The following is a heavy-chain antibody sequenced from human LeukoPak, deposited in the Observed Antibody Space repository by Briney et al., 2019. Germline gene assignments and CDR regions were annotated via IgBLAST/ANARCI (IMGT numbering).Heavy chain of an antibody. CDR3: ASSSYSSSVQGRVY. CDR2: ISSSSSYI. Sequence: GGSLRLSCAASGFTFSSYSMNWVRQAPGKGLEWVSSISSSSSYISYADSVKGRFTISRDNAKNSLYLQMNSLRAEDTAVYYCASSSYSSSVQGRVYWGQGTLVTVSS. D-gene: IGHD6-13*01. CDR1: GFTFSSYS. V-gene: IGHV3-21*01. J-gene: IGHJ4*02.